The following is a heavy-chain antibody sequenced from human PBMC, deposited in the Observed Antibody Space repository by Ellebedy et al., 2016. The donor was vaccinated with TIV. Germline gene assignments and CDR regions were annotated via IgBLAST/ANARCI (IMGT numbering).Heavy chain of an antibody. CDR1: GFTVSTNY. CDR3: ARGLAPRNSFDASLAEYFLH. V-gene: IGHV4-59*02. Sequence: ESLKISXAASGFTVSTNYMNWVRQAPGKGLEWIGYVYYNGDTNSNPSLKSRVTMSVDRPKNQFSLHLTSVTAADTAVYYCARGLAPRNSFDASLAEYFLHWGPGTLVTVSS. J-gene: IGHJ1*01. CDR2: VYYNGDT. D-gene: IGHD2/OR15-2a*01.